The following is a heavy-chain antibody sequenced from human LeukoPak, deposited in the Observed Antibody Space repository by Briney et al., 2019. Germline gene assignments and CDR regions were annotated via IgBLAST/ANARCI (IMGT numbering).Heavy chain of an antibody. J-gene: IGHJ4*02. D-gene: IGHD4-17*01. CDR2: IYYSGST. CDR1: GGSISSYY. Sequence: SETLSLTCTVSGGSISSYYWSWTRQPPGKGLEWIGYIYYSGSTNYNPSLKSRVTISVDTSKNQFSLKLSSVTAADTAVYYCARYDYGDYVFDYWGQGTLVTVSS. V-gene: IGHV4-59*01. CDR3: ARYDYGDYVFDY.